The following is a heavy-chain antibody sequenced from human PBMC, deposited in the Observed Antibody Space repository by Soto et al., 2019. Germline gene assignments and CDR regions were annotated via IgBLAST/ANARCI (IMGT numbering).Heavy chain of an antibody. CDR2: IIPIFGTA. J-gene: IGHJ4*02. Sequence: SVKVSCKASGGTFSSYAISWVRQAPGQGLEWMGGIIPIFGTANYAQKFQGRVTITADKSTSTAYMELSSLRSEDTAVYYCARAVYYDDSGGYYIMPFDYWGQGTLGTVSS. V-gene: IGHV1-69*06. CDR1: GGTFSSYA. CDR3: ARAVYYDDSGGYYIMPFDY. D-gene: IGHD3-22*01.